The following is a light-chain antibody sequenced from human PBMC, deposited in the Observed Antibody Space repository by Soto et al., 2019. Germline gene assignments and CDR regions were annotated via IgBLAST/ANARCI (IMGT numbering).Light chain of an antibody. J-gene: IGKJ1*01. CDR1: QSVLHCSRSKNY. CDR2: WAS. CDR3: QQHYTTPWT. V-gene: IGKV4-1*01. Sequence: DIVMTQSPDSLAVSLGERATINCKSSQSVLHCSRSKNYLAWYQQKPRQPPKLLIYWASNRESGVPDRFSGSGSGTDFTLTISSLQAEDVAVYYCQQHYTTPWTFGQGTKVEIK.